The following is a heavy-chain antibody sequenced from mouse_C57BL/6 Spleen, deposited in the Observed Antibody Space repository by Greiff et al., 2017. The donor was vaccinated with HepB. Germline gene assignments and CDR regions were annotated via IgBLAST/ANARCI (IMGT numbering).Heavy chain of an antibody. CDR2: IDPSDSET. V-gene: IGHV1-52*01. J-gene: IGHJ2*01. Sequence: QVQLQQPGAELVRPGSSVKLSCKASGYTFTSYWMHWVKQRPIQGLEWIGNIDPSDSETHYNQKFKDKATLTVDKSSSPAYMQLSSLTSEDSAVYYCAREGYGNYGYWGQGTTLTVSS. CDR1: GYTFTSYW. D-gene: IGHD2-10*02. CDR3: AREGYGNYGY.